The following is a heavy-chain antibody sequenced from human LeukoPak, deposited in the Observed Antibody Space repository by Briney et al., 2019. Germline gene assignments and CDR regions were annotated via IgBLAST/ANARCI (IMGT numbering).Heavy chain of an antibody. J-gene: IGHJ5*02. V-gene: IGHV4-30-2*01. CDR3: ARGLGLSA. CDR2: IYHSGST. D-gene: IGHD3/OR15-3a*01. Sequence: SETLSLTCAVSGGSISSGGYSWSWIRQPPGKGLEWIGYIYHSGSTYYNPSLKSRVTISVDRSKNQFSLKLSSVTAADTAVYYCARGLGLSAWGQGTLVTVSS. CDR1: GGSISSGGYS.